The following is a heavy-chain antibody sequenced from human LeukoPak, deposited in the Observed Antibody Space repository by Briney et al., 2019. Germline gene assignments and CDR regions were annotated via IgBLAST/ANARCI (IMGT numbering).Heavy chain of an antibody. D-gene: IGHD3-22*01. V-gene: IGHV3-21*01. CDR1: GFTFSSYS. Sequence: GGSLRLSCAASGFTFSSYSMNWVRQAPGKGLEWVASIRSSRSYIYYADSVKGRFTISRDNAKNPLYLQMKSLRAQDPGVYYCARDRKDSSGYHFAGMIVWGEGTTVPVSS. CDR2: IRSSRSYI. J-gene: IGHJ6*04. CDR3: ARDRKDSSGYHFAGMIV.